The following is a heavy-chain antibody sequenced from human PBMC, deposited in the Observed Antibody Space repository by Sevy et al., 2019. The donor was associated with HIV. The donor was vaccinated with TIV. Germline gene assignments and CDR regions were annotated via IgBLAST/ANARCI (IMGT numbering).Heavy chain of an antibody. CDR3: TTVGYYYDSSGYYSPFDY. D-gene: IGHD3-22*01. Sequence: GGSLRLSCAASGFTFSNAWMSWVRQAPGKGLEWVGRIKSKTDGGTTDYAAPVKGRFTISREDSKNTLYLQMNSLKTEDTAVYYCTTVGYYYDSSGYYSPFDYWGQGTLVTVSS. V-gene: IGHV3-15*01. CDR2: IKSKTDGGTT. J-gene: IGHJ4*02. CDR1: GFTFSNAW.